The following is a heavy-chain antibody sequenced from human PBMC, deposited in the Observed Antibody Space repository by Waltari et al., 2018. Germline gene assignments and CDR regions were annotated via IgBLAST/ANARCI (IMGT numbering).Heavy chain of an antibody. CDR1: GFTVSMNY. CDR2: LYSGGSP. CDR3: AGSNSVGDAFDI. D-gene: IGHD6-13*01. J-gene: IGHJ3*02. V-gene: IGHV3-53*02. Sequence: EVQLVETGGGLSQPGGALRLACAASGFTVSMNYMSWVRRPPGKGCEWVSVLYSGGSPNYAASVKGRFTISRDNAKHTLYLQMNSLRAEDTAVYYCAGSNSVGDAFDIGGQGTIVTVSS.